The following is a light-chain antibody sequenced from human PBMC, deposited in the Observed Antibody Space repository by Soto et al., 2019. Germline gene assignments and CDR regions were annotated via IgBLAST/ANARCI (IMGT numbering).Light chain of an antibody. CDR3: STWTDSLTVV. CDR2: NNN. V-gene: IGLV1-47*01. CDR1: RSDIAHNN. J-gene: IGLJ2*01. Sequence: QSVLTQPPSASGTPGQRVTISCSGSRSDIAHNNVYWYQHLPGTAPKLLIYNNNRRPSGVPDRFSGSKSDTSASLAISGLRSEDEADYYCSTWTDSLTVVFGGGTKLTVL.